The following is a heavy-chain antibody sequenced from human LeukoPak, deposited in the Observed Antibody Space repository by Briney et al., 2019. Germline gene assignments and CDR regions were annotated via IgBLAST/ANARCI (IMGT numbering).Heavy chain of an antibody. V-gene: IGHV3-30-3*01. CDR1: GFTFSSYA. J-gene: IGHJ4*02. D-gene: IGHD4-11*01. CDR2: ISYDGSNK. CDR3: TRDRTTITLFEL. Sequence: GRSLRLSCAASGFTFSSYAMNWVRQAPGKGLEWVALISYDGSNKNYADSVKGRFTASRDNARNTLYLQINSLRAEDSAVYYCTRDRTTITLFELWGQGTLVTVSS.